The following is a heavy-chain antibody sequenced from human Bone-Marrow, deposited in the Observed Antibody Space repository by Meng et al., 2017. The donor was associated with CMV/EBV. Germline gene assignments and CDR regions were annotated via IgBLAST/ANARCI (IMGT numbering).Heavy chain of an antibody. J-gene: IGHJ5*02. CDR3: ARRTEGATTYNWFDP. V-gene: IGHV5-51*01. Sequence: ASVKVSCKGSGYSFTSYWIGWVRQMPGKGLEWMGIIYPGDSDTRYSPSFQGQVTISADKSISTAYLQWSSLKASDTAMYYCARRTEGATTYNWFDPWGQGTLVSVSS. D-gene: IGHD1-26*01. CDR2: IYPGDSDT. CDR1: GYSFTSYW.